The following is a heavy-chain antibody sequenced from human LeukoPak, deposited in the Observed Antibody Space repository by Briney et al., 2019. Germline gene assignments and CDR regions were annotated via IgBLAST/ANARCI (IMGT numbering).Heavy chain of an antibody. D-gene: IGHD3-10*01. CDR2: ISSSSNII. J-gene: IGHJ4*02. CDR3: ARDFAREFTIDY. Sequence: GGSLRLSCAATGFTFSNYNMNWVRQPPGKGLQWVSYISSSSNIIYYADSVKGRFTISRDNAKNSLFLQMNSLRAEDTAVYYCARDFAREFTIDYWGQGTLVTVSS. V-gene: IGHV3-48*01. CDR1: GFTFSNYN.